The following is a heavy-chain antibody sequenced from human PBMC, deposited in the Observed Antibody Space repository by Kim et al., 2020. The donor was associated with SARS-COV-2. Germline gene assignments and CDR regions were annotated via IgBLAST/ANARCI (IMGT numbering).Heavy chain of an antibody. D-gene: IGHD4-17*01. CDR3: ARDRGDYNLYYYYYGMDV. Sequence: GGSLRLSCAASGFTFSSYGMHWVRQAPGKGLEWVAVIWYDGSNKYYADSVKGRFTISRDNSKNTLYLQMNSLRAEDTAVYYCARDRGDYNLYYYYYGMDVWGQGTTVTVSS. CDR2: IWYDGSNK. J-gene: IGHJ6*02. V-gene: IGHV3-33*01. CDR1: GFTFSSYG.